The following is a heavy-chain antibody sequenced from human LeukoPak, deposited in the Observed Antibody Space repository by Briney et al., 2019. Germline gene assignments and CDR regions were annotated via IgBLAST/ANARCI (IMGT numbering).Heavy chain of an antibody. J-gene: IGHJ6*02. Sequence: GGSLRLSCAASGFTFSDYAMSWVRQAPGKGLEWVSGISGSGGSTYYADSVKGRFTISRDNSKNTLYVQMNSLRAEDTAVYYCARDQPYLAVLGYYYYGMDVWGQGTTVTVSS. D-gene: IGHD3-16*01. CDR1: GFTFSDYA. CDR2: ISGSGGST. V-gene: IGHV3-23*01. CDR3: ARDQPYLAVLGYYYYGMDV.